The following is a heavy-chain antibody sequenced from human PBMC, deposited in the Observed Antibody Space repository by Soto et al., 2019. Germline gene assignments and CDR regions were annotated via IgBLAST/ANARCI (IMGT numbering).Heavy chain of an antibody. Sequence: SETLSLTCTVSGGSISSYYWSWIRQPAGKGLEWIGRIYTSGSTNYNPSLKSRVTVSVDTSRNQFFLNLHSVTAADSAVYFCGRESGETWDYDAYWGQGTPVTVYS. CDR3: GRESGETWDYDAY. D-gene: IGHD1-7*01. V-gene: IGHV4-4*07. CDR2: IYTSGST. CDR1: GGSISSYY. J-gene: IGHJ4*02.